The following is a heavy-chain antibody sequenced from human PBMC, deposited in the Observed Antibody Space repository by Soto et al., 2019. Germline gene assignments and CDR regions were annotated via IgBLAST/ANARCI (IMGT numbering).Heavy chain of an antibody. Sequence: SETLSLTCTVSGASISGFYWSWIRKSAGKGLEWIGRIYATGTTDYNPSLKSRVMMSVDTSKKQFSLKLRSVTVADTAVYYCVRDGTKTLRDWFDPWGQGISVTVSS. CDR1: GASISGFY. CDR3: VRDGTKTLRDWFDP. J-gene: IGHJ5*02. D-gene: IGHD1-1*01. CDR2: IYATGTT. V-gene: IGHV4-4*07.